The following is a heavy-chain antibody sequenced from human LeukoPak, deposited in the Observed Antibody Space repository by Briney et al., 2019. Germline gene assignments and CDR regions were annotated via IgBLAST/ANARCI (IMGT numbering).Heavy chain of an antibody. CDR1: GGSISSYY. D-gene: IGHD2-2*01. CDR2: IYYSGST. J-gene: IGHJ4*02. Sequence: SETLSLTCTVSGGSISSYYWSWIRQPPGKGLEWIGYIYYSGSTNYNPSLKSRVTISVDTSKNQFSLKLSSVTAADTAVYYCARGDLVAPFDYWGQRTLVTVSS. CDR3: ARGDLVAPFDY. V-gene: IGHV4-59*01.